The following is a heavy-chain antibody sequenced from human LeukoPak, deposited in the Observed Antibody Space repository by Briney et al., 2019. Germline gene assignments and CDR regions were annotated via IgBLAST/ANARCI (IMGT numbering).Heavy chain of an antibody. D-gene: IGHD4-23*01. CDR2: INHGGST. CDR3: ARYLDYGGNSRVFQH. V-gene: IGHV4-34*01. J-gene: IGHJ1*01. Sequence: ETLSLTCAVYGGSLSAYYWTWIRQPPGKGLEWIGEINHGGSTNYNPSLKSRVTISIDTSKNQFSLKLSSVTAADTAVYYCARYLDYGGNSRVFQHWGQGTLVTVSS. CDR1: GGSLSAYY.